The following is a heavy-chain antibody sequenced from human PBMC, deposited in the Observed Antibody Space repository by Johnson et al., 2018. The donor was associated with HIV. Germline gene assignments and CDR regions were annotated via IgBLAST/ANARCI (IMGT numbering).Heavy chain of an antibody. CDR3: TGGRDLRAFDI. V-gene: IGHV3-49*03. D-gene: IGHD2-21*02. Sequence: VQLVESGGGVVRPGGSLRLSCAASGFTFGDYALTWIRQAPGKGLEWVGFIRSKAYGGATDYAASVKGRFTISRDDSKSIAYLHMNSLKTEDTAVYYCTGGRDLRAFDIWGQGTMVTVSS. J-gene: IGHJ3*02. CDR1: GFTFGDYA. CDR2: IRSKAYGGAT.